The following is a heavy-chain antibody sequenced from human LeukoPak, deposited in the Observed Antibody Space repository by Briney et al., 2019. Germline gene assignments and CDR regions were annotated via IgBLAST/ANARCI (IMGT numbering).Heavy chain of an antibody. CDR2: ISSSGSLI. CDR3: ARAAVVASTLPAY. V-gene: IGHV3-48*03. CDR1: GFTFSSYE. J-gene: IGHJ4*02. D-gene: IGHD2-15*01. Sequence: QPGGSLRLSCAASGFTFSSYEMNWVRQAPGKGLQWVSYISSSGSLIYYADSVKGRFTISRDNAKNSLYLQMNSLRAEDTALYYCARAAVVASTLPAYWGQGTLVTVSS.